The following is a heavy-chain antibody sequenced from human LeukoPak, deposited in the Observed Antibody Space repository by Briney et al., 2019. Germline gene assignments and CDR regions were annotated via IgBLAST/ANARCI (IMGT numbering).Heavy chain of an antibody. CDR1: GFTFSSYW. J-gene: IGHJ4*02. Sequence: AGGSLRLSCAASGFTFSSYWMSWVRQAPGKGLEWVANIKQDGSEKYYVDSVKGRFTISRDNAKNSLYLQMNSLRAEDTAVYYCARGGKQWLVGFDYWGQGTLVTVSS. CDR3: ARGGKQWLVGFDY. V-gene: IGHV3-7*04. D-gene: IGHD6-19*01. CDR2: IKQDGSEK.